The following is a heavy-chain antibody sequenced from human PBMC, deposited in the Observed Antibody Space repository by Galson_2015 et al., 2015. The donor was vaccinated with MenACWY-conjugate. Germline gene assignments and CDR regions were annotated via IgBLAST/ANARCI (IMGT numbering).Heavy chain of an antibody. CDR1: GFTFSSYW. V-gene: IGHV3-7*03. CDR2: IKQDGSEK. D-gene: IGHD2-15*01. J-gene: IGHJ4*02. Sequence: SLRLSCAASGFTFSSYWMSWVRQAPGKGLEWVANIKQDGSEKYYVDSVKGRFTISRDNAKNSLYLQMNSLRAEDTAVYYCARDVVAAGMYCFDYWGQRTLVTVSS. CDR3: ARDVVAAGMYCFDY.